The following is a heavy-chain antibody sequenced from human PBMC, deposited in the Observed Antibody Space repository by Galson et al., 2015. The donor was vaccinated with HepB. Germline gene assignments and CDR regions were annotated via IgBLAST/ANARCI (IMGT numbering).Heavy chain of an antibody. CDR3: ARITPYFDPGDFDY. J-gene: IGHJ4*02. V-gene: IGHV1-69*04. CDR2: IIPIVDTA. D-gene: IGHD3-3*01. Sequence: SVKVSCKASGGTFSNFAITWVRQAPGQGLEWVGTIIPIVDTANYAQKFQGRVTITADKSTSTAYMDLTSLRSADTAVYYCARITPYFDPGDFDYWGQGTLVTVSS. CDR1: GGTFSNFA.